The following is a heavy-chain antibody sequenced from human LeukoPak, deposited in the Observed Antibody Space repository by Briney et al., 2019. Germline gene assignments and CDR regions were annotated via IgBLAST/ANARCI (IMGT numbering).Heavy chain of an antibody. V-gene: IGHV5-51*01. D-gene: IGHD5-24*01. Sequence: GESLKISCKGSGYSFPNYWIGWVRQMPGKGLEWMGIIYPGDSDTRYSPSFQGQVTISADKSISTVYLHWTSLQASDTAMYYCALRVGRNGYKGWGQGTMVTVSS. CDR1: GYSFPNYW. J-gene: IGHJ3*01. CDR2: IYPGDSDT. CDR3: ALRVGRNGYKG.